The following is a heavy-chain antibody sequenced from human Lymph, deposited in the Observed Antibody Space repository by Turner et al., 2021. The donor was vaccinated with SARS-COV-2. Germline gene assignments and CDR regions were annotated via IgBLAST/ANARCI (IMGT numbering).Heavy chain of an antibody. CDR3: AKGGFYDILTGYSNFDY. CDR1: GFTFSSYG. D-gene: IGHD3-9*01. J-gene: IGHJ4*02. Sequence: QVQLVESGGGVVQPGRPLRLSCAASGFTFSSYGMHWVRQAPGKGLEWVAVISYDGSNKYYADSVKGRFTISRDNSKNTLYLQMNSLRAEDTAVYYCAKGGFYDILTGYSNFDYWGQGTLVTVSS. CDR2: ISYDGSNK. V-gene: IGHV3-30*18.